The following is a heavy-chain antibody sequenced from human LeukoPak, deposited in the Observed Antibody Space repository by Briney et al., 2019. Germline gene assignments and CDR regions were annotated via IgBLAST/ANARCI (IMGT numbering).Heavy chain of an antibody. CDR3: ARWYSSGWAFDY. J-gene: IGHJ4*02. CDR1: GGTISSYY. V-gene: IGHV4-59*08. Sequence: PSEPLSLTCTVSGGTISSYYWNWIRQPPGKGLAWIGYIHYSWSTKYNHSLKSRVTISVDTSKNQFSLKLSSVTAADTAVYYCARWYSSGWAFDYWGQGTLVT. CDR2: IHYSWST. D-gene: IGHD6-19*01.